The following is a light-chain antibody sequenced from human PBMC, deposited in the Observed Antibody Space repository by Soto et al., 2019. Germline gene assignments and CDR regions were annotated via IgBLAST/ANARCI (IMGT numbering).Light chain of an antibody. J-gene: IGKJ4*01. Sequence: DILMTQSPSSVSASVGDGVTITCRASQGISTSLGWYQQKPGKAPKLLIYAASSLQSGVPSRFSGTGSGTDFTLTISSLQPEDSATYYCQQTNSFPLTVGGGTKVDIK. CDR3: QQTNSFPLT. CDR1: QGISTS. CDR2: AAS. V-gene: IGKV1D-12*01.